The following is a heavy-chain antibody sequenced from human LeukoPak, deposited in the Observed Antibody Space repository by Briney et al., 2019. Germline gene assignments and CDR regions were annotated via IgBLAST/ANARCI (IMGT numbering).Heavy chain of an antibody. CDR1: GYTFTVYY. CDR2: INPNSGGT. D-gene: IGHD3-10*01. J-gene: IGHJ6*03. CDR3: ARDPFSTMVRGVIGYYYMDV. Sequence: ASVKVSCKASGYTFTVYYMHWGRQAPGQGLGWRGWINPNSGGTNYAQKFQGRVTMTRDTSISTAYMELSRLRSDDTAVYYCARDPFSTMVRGVIGYYYMDVWGKGTTVTVSS. V-gene: IGHV1-2*02.